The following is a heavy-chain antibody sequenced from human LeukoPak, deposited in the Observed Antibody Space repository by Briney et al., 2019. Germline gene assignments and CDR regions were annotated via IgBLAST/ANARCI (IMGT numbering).Heavy chain of an antibody. D-gene: IGHD2-2*01. V-gene: IGHV4-59*08. Sequence: SETLSLTRTVSGGSISSYYWSWIRQPPGKGLEWIGYIYYSGSTNYNPSLKSRVTISIDTSKNQFSLKLSSVTAADTAVYYCARGPGSRSSEAFDIWGQGTMVTVSS. CDR2: IYYSGST. J-gene: IGHJ3*02. CDR3: ARGPGSRSSEAFDI. CDR1: GGSISSYY.